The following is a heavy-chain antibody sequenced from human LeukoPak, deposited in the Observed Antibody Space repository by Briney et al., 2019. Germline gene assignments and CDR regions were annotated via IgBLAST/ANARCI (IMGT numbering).Heavy chain of an antibody. J-gene: IGHJ4*02. CDR1: GFTFSSYA. CDR3: LKGYCSSISCYGDY. D-gene: IGHD2-2*01. Sequence: PGGSLRLSCAASGFTFSSYAMHWVRQAPGKGLEWVAVISYDGSNKYYADSVKGRFTISRDNSKNTLYLQMSSLRAEDTAVYYCLKGYCSSISCYGDYWGQGTLVTVSS. V-gene: IGHV3-30*14. CDR2: ISYDGSNK.